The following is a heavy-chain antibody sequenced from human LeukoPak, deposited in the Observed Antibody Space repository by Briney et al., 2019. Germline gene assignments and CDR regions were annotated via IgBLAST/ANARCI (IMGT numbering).Heavy chain of an antibody. J-gene: IGHJ4*02. D-gene: IGHD3-22*01. Sequence: GGSLRLSCAASGFTFSDYHMTWIRQAPGKGLEWVSYISGSSIYTRYADSVKGRFAISRDNAKNSLYLQMNSLRAEDTALYYCVRDISGYYFDYWGQGTLVTVSS. V-gene: IGHV3-11*05. CDR3: VRDISGYYFDY. CDR1: GFTFSDYH. CDR2: ISGSSIYT.